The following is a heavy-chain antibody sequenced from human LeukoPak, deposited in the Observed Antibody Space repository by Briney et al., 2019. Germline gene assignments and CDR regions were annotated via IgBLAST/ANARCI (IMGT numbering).Heavy chain of an antibody. J-gene: IGHJ4*02. D-gene: IGHD4/OR15-4a*01. V-gene: IGHV2-5*02. CDR1: GFPLTSGGEG. Sequence: SGPTLMKPTQTLTLTCSFSGFPLTSGGEGVAWIRHPPGNAPGLLAPFECDDESRFRPSRQNRLTVPKDTSKNQVVLSMTKIYPLDTGTYYCAHTRHGATPTRLDFWGQGILVVVS. CDR2: FECDDES. CDR3: AHTRHGATPTRLDF.